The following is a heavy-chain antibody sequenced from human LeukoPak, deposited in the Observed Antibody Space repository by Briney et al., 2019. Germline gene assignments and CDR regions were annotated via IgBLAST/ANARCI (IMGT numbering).Heavy chain of an antibody. Sequence: GGSLRLSCAASGITFSSYGMTWVRQAPGKGLEWVSAMSGSGSSTFYADSVKGRFTISRDNSKSTLYLQMNSLKAEDTAVYYCARGGVTTMTLRDLWLDYWGQGTLVTVSS. D-gene: IGHD4-17*01. V-gene: IGHV3-23*01. CDR2: MSGSGSST. CDR3: ARGGVTTMTLRDLWLDY. CDR1: GITFSSYG. J-gene: IGHJ4*02.